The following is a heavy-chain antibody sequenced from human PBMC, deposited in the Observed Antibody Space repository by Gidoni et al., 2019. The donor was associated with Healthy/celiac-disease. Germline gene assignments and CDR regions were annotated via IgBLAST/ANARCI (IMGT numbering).Heavy chain of an antibody. CDR3: ARGDTTVTTYYYYGMDV. CDR2: IDPSDSYT. J-gene: IGHJ6*02. Sequence: EVQLVQSGAEVKKPGESLRISCKGSGYSFTSYWISWVRQMPGKGLEWMGRIDPSDSYTNYSPSFQGHVTISADKSISTAYLQWSSLKASDTAMYYCARGDTTVTTYYYYGMDVWGQGTTVTVSS. CDR1: GYSFTSYW. D-gene: IGHD4-17*01. V-gene: IGHV5-10-1*01.